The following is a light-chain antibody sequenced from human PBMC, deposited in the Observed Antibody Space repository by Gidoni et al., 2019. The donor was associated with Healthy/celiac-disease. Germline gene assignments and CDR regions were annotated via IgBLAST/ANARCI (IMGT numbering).Light chain of an antibody. CDR2: YAS. V-gene: IGKV3-11*01. CDR1: QSVSSY. Sequence: EIVLTRSPATLSLSPGERATLSCRASQSVSSYLAWYQQKPGQAPRLLIYYASNRATGIPARFSGSGSGTDFTLTISSLEPEDFAVYYCQQRSNWPLTFXGXTKVEIK. CDR3: QQRSNWPLT. J-gene: IGKJ4*01.